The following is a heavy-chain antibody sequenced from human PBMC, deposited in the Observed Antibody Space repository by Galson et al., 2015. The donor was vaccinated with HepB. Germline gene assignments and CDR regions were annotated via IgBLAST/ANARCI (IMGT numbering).Heavy chain of an antibody. D-gene: IGHD1-26*01. Sequence: SLRLSCAASGFTSSGYAMHWVRQAPGKGLEWVAVISHDGSTEYHADSVKGRFTISRDNSKNTLYLQMNSLRQEDTAVYYWAILRVVVWADYYDVDVWGQGTTVTVSS. J-gene: IGHJ6*02. V-gene: IGHV3-30-3*01. CDR1: GFTSSGYA. CDR2: ISHDGSTE. CDR3: AILRVVVWADYYDVDV.